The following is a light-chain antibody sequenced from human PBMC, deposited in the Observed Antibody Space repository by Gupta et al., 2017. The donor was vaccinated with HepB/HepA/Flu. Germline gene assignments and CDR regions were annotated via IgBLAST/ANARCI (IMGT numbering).Light chain of an antibody. CDR3: QQYNNWPPYT. J-gene: IGKJ2*01. CDR2: GAS. Sequence: IVMTQSPATLSVSPGERATLSCRASQSVRSNLAWYQQKPGQAPRLLIYGASTRDTGIPARFSGSGYGTEFTLTISSRQSEDFAVYYCQQYNNWPPYTFGQGTKLEIK. V-gene: IGKV3-15*01. CDR1: QSVRSN.